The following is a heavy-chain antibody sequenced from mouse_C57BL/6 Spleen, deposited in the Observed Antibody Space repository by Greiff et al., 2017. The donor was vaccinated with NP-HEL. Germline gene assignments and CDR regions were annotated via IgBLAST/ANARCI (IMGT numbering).Heavy chain of an antibody. CDR2: IHPNSGST. V-gene: IGHV1-64*01. Sequence: QVQLQQPGAELVKPGASVKLSCKASGYTFTSYWMHWVKQRPGQGLEWIGMIHPNSGSTNYNEKFKSKATLTVDKSSSTAYMQLSSLTSEDSAVYYCARWAPTIVTYFDDWGQGTTLTVSS. CDR3: ARWAPTIVTYFDD. J-gene: IGHJ2*01. D-gene: IGHD2-5*01. CDR1: GYTFTSYW.